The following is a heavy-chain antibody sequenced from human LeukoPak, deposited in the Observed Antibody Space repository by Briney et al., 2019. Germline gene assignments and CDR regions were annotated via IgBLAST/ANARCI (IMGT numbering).Heavy chain of an antibody. CDR2: ISTSGSYI. D-gene: IGHD1-14*01. CDR1: GGSISSSN. J-gene: IGHJ4*02. V-gene: IGHV3-21*01. Sequence: ETLSPTCAVSGGSISSSNWWSWVRQAPGKGLEWVSSISTSGSYIHYADSVKGRFTISRDNAKNSLYLQMNSLRAEDTAVYYCARGTLNIPGEHGAFDYWGQGTLVTVSS. CDR3: ARGTLNIPGEHGAFDY.